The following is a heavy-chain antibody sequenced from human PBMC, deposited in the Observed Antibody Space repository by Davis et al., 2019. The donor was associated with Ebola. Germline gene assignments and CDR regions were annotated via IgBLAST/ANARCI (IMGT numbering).Heavy chain of an antibody. Sequence: GESLKISCAASGFTFNSYGMHWVRQAPGKGLGWLAVISDDGSHKYFADSVEGRFTISRDNSKETLYLQVNSLRAEDTAVYYCAKDRCSSRRCQDFYYGMDVWGQGTTVTVSS. CDR1: GFTFNSYG. CDR2: ISDDGSHK. D-gene: IGHD2-2*01. J-gene: IGHJ6*02. CDR3: AKDRCSSRRCQDFYYGMDV. V-gene: IGHV3-30*18.